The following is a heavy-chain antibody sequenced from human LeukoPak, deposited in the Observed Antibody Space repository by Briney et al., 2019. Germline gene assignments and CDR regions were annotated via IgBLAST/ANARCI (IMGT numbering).Heavy chain of an antibody. V-gene: IGHV3-43*01. CDR3: AKGHYYGSLYYYYGMDV. CDR2: ISWDGGST. CDR1: GFTFDDYT. J-gene: IGHJ6*02. Sequence: GGSLRLSCAASGFTFDDYTMHWVRQAPGQGLEWVSLISWDGGSTYYAGSVKGRFTISRDNNKNSLYLQMNSLRTEDTALYYCAKGHYYGSLYYYYGMDVWGQGTTVTVSS. D-gene: IGHD3-10*01.